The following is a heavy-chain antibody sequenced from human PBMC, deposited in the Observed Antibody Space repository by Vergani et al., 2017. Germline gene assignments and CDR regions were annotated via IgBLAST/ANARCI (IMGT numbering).Heavy chain of an antibody. Sequence: QVQLVQSGAEMKKPGSSVKVSCKSSGGTFSSYTFIWVRLAPGQGLDWMGSIVPIPDRKEYAQKFQGRVAITADTSTSTVYMELSSLRSEDTAVYYCARDLGRSRVNSHYGMGVWGQGTTVTVSS. V-gene: IGHV1-69*08. CDR2: IVPIPDRK. CDR3: ARDLGRSRVNSHYGMGV. CDR1: GGTFSSYT. D-gene: IGHD4-23*01. J-gene: IGHJ6*02.